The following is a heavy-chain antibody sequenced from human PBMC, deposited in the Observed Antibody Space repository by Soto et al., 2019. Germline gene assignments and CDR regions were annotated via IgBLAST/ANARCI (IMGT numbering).Heavy chain of an antibody. Sequence: QVQLQESGPGLVKPSQTLSLTCTVSGGSISSGGYYWSCIRQHPGKGLEWIGYLYYSESTYYNPSLTIRVNISEDTSKHKFSLELSSVTAADTAVYYWARVFGFGGMDVWGQGTTVTVSS. CDR2: LYYSEST. CDR1: GGSISSGGYY. V-gene: IGHV4-31*03. CDR3: ARVFGFGGMDV. J-gene: IGHJ6*02. D-gene: IGHD3-10*01.